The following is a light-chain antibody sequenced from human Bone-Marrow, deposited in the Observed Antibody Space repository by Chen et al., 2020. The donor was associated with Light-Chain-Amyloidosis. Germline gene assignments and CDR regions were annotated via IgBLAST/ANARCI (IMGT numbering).Light chain of an antibody. J-gene: IGKJ1*01. Sequence: EIALTQSPATLSLSPGERAPLSCTASQNVNNDLAWYQQKPGQAPRLLIYGASNRATGFPDKFRSGGSGTNFTRTINRLEPEEFAMYCCQQDSSSGTFGRGTEVEI. CDR1: QNVNND. CDR3: QQDSSSGT. V-gene: IGKV3-20*01. CDR2: GAS.